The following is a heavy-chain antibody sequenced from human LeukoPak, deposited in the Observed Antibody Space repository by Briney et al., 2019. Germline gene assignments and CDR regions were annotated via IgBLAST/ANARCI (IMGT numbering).Heavy chain of an antibody. CDR3: ARGTGGVVPAAYY. J-gene: IGHJ4*02. V-gene: IGHV4-30-2*01. Sequence: PSETLSLTCTVSGGSISSGGYYWSWIRQPPGKGLEWIGYIYHSGSTYYNPSLKSRVTISVDRSKNQFSLKLSSVTAADTAVYYCARGTGGVVPAAYYWGQGTLVTVSS. CDR2: IYHSGST. CDR1: GGSISSGGYY. D-gene: IGHD2-2*01.